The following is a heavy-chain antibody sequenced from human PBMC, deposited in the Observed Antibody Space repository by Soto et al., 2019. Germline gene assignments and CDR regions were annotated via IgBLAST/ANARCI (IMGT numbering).Heavy chain of an antibody. CDR1: GFTVSSDY. J-gene: IGHJ4*02. CDR2: IYPDGRA. Sequence: GGSLRLSCAASGFTVSSDYMTWVRQAPGKGLEWVSVIYPDGRAYYADSVKGRFTISRHSSEDTLFLQMNSPKREDTAVYYCARGFGSGSYYYGDWGQGSLVTVSS. D-gene: IGHD3-10*01. V-gene: IGHV3-53*04. CDR3: ARGFGSGSYYYGD.